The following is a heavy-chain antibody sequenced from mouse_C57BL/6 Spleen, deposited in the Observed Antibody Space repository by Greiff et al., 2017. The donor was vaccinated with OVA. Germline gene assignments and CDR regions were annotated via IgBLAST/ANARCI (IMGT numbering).Heavy chain of an antibody. Sequence: VQLQQSGPGLVQPSQSLSITCTVSGFSLTSYGVHWVRQSPGKGLEWLGVIWSGGSTDYNAAFISSLSISKDNSKSQVFFKMNSLQADDTAIYYCARRGANWDYFDYWGQGTTLTVSA. CDR2: IWSGGST. CDR3: ARRGANWDYFDY. D-gene: IGHD4-1*01. CDR1: GFSLTSYG. J-gene: IGHJ2*01. V-gene: IGHV2-2*01.